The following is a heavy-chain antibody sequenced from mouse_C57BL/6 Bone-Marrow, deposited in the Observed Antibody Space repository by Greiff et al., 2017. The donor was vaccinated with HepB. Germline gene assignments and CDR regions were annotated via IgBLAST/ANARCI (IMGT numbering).Heavy chain of an antibody. Sequence: EVQLQQSGPELVKPGASVKISCKASGYSFTGYYMNWVKQSPDKSLEWIGEINPSTGGTTYNQKFKAKATLTVDKSSSTAYMQLESLTSEVSAVYSCARLGYYSGSSYQYFDFWGQGTTLTVPS. J-gene: IGHJ2*01. V-gene: IGHV1-42*01. CDR1: GYSFTGYY. D-gene: IGHD1-1*01. CDR3: ARLGYYSGSSYQYFDF. CDR2: INPSTGGT.